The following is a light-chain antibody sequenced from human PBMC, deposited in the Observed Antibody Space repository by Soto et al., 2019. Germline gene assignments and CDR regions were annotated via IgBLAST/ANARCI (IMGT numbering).Light chain of an antibody. CDR2: AAS. CDR1: QSVSTN. V-gene: IGKV3-20*01. CDR3: QQYGTSPQG. J-gene: IGKJ3*01. Sequence: EIVMTQSPATLSVSPGERATLSCRASQSVSTNLAWYQQKPGQAPRLLIYAASSRATGIPDRFSGSGSGTDFTLTISRLEPEDFAVYYCQQYGTSPQGFGPGTKVDIK.